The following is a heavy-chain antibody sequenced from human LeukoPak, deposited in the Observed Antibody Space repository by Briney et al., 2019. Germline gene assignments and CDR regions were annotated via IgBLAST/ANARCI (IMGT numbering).Heavy chain of an antibody. CDR2: IDWDDDK. CDR3: ARIMVRGVTHAFDI. D-gene: IGHD3-10*01. CDR1: GFSLSTSAMC. V-gene: IGHV2-70*01. Sequence: SGPTLVHPTPILTLTCTFSGFSLSTSAMCVSWIRQPPGKALEWLALIDWDDDKYYSTSLKTRLTISKDTSKNQVVITMTNMDPVDTATYYCARIMVRGVTHAFDIWGQGTMVTVSS. J-gene: IGHJ3*02.